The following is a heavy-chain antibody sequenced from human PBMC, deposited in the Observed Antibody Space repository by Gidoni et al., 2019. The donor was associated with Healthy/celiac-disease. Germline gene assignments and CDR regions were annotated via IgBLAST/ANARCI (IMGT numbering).Heavy chain of an antibody. CDR1: GYTFTSYY. CDR3: ARDVGRCGGDCYPYYFDY. D-gene: IGHD2-21*02. CDR2: INPSGGSA. J-gene: IGHJ4*02. Sequence: KASGYTFTSYYMHWVRQAPGQGLEWMGIINPSGGSASYAQKFQGRVTMTRDTSTSTVYMELSSLRSEDTAVYYCARDVGRCGGDCYPYYFDYWGQGTLVTVSS. V-gene: IGHV1-46*01.